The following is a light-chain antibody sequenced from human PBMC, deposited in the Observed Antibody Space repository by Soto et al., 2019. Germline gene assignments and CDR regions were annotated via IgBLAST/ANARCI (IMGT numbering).Light chain of an antibody. CDR2: EVS. V-gene: IGLV2-14*01. CDR3: SSYTRSSTRV. CDR1: SSDVGGYNY. Sequence: QSALTQPASVSGSPGQSITISCTGTSSDVGGYNYVSWYQQHPGKAPKLMIYEVSNRPSGVSNRFSGSKSGNTASLTISGLQDEDEADYYCSSYTRSSTRVFGGGTKLTVL. J-gene: IGLJ3*02.